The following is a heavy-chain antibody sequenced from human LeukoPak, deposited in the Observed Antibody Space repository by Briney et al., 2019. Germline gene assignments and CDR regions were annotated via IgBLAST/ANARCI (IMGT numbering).Heavy chain of an antibody. CDR2: INPNSGGT. V-gene: IGHV1-2*02. Sequence: ASVKVSCKASGYTFTVYYMHWVRQAPGQGREWMGWINPNSGGTNYAQKLQGRVTITRDTAISKAYMELSRLRSDDTAVYYCARSPYYYDSSGYYWFDPWGQGTLVTVSS. J-gene: IGHJ5*02. CDR1: GYTFTVYY. CDR3: ARSPYYYDSSGYYWFDP. D-gene: IGHD3-22*01.